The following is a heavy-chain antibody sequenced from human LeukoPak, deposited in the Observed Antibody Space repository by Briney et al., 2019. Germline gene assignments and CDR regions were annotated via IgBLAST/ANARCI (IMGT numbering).Heavy chain of an antibody. J-gene: IGHJ4*02. V-gene: IGHV1-18*01. CDR3: ARVLGSRYYYDSSAYLDY. CDR2: ISAYNGNT. D-gene: IGHD3-22*01. CDR1: GYTFTSSG. Sequence: ASVKVSCKASGYTFTSSGISWVRQAPGQGLEWMGWISAYNGNTNYAQKFQGRVTMTTDTSTTTAYMELRSLRSDDTAVYYCARVLGSRYYYDSSAYLDYWGQGTLVTVSS.